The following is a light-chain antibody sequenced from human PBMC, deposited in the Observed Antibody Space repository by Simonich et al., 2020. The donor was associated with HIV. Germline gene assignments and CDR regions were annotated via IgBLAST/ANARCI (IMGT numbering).Light chain of an antibody. V-gene: IGKV3-20*01. CDR2: GAS. CDR1: QSVRSN. Sequence: EIVMTQSPATLSVSPGERATLSCRASQSVRSNFAWYQPKRGQAPRLLIYGASSRPPGIPDRFTGSGSWTDFTLTITSLEPEDFAVYYCQQYGSSPLTFGGGTKVEIK. J-gene: IGKJ4*01. CDR3: QQYGSSPLT.